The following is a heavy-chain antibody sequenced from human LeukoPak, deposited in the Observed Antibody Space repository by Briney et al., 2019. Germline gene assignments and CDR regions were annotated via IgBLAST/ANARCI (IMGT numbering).Heavy chain of an antibody. J-gene: IGHJ4*02. Sequence: ASVKASCKASGGTSSSYAISWVRQAPGQGLEWMGRIIPILGIANYAQKFQGRVTITADKSTSTAYMELSSLRSEDTAVYYCARVIVAAAGYIDYWGQGTLVTVSS. D-gene: IGHD6-13*01. CDR2: IIPILGIA. CDR3: ARVIVAAAGYIDY. CDR1: GGTSSSYA. V-gene: IGHV1-69*04.